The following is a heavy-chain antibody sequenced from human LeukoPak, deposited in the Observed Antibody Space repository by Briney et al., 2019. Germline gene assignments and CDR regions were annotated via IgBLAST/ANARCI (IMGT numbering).Heavy chain of an antibody. D-gene: IGHD2-2*01. CDR3: ARAVVPAAMHYYYGMDV. Sequence: SVKVSCKASGGTFSSYAVSWVRQAPGQGLEWMGGIIPIFGTANYAQKFQGRVTITADESTSTAYMELSSLRSEDTAVYYCARAVVPAAMHYYYGMDVWGQGTTVTVSS. CDR2: IIPIFGTA. J-gene: IGHJ6*02. CDR1: GGTFSSYA. V-gene: IGHV1-69*13.